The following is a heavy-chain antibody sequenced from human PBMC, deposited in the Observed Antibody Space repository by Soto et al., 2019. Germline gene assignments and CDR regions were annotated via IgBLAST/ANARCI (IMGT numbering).Heavy chain of an antibody. CDR3: ARCYSYGHAANWYFDL. CDR1: GFTFSSYV. Sequence: QVQLLESGGGVVQPGRSLRLSCAASGFTFSSYVMHWVRQAPGKGLEWVAVFSYDGSNKYYADSVKGRFTISRDNSKNTLYLQMNSLRFEDAAVYYCARCYSYGHAANWYFDLWGRGPWSLSPQ. D-gene: IGHD5-18*01. V-gene: IGHV3-30-3*01. CDR2: FSYDGSNK. J-gene: IGHJ2*01.